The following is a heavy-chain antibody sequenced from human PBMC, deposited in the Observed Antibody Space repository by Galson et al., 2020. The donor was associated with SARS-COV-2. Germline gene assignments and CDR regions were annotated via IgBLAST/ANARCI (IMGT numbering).Heavy chain of an antibody. D-gene: IGHD2-21*01. CDR3: ARHRLGWRDP. J-gene: IGHJ5*02. CDR2: VYNSGST. CDR1: GGSISSSTYF. Sequence: SQTLSLTCSVSGGSISSSTYFWSWSRQPAGNGLELIGRVYNSGSTSYNPSLSSRVTLSIDTSKNQFSLKVSSVTAADTAVYYCARHRLGWRDPWGQGMLVTVSS. V-gene: IGHV4-61*02.